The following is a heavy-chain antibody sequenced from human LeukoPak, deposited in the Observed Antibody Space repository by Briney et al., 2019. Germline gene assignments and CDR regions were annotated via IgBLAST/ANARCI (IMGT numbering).Heavy chain of an antibody. CDR1: GYTFTSYD. V-gene: IGHV1-8*01. Sequence: ASVKVSCKASGYTFTSYDINWVRQATEQGLEWMGWMNPNSGNTGYAQKFQGRVTMTRNTSISTAYMELSSLRSEDTAVYYCARATRGVGSNFDYWGQGTLVTVSS. J-gene: IGHJ4*02. CDR3: ARATRGVGSNFDY. CDR2: MNPNSGNT. D-gene: IGHD1-26*01.